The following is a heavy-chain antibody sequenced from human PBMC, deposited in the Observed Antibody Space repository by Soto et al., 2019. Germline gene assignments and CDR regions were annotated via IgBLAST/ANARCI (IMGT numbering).Heavy chain of an antibody. CDR2: IYNSGRY. Sequence: SETLSLTCTVSGVSITSHYWSWIRQSPDKGLEWIGYIYNSGRYNYNPSLESRLTISIDTSKNQFSLRLASVTAADTAVYYCARTLPNRQLFDSWSQGTLVTVSS. J-gene: IGHJ4*02. CDR3: ARTLPNRQLFDS. CDR1: GVSITSHY. V-gene: IGHV4-59*11. D-gene: IGHD1-1*01.